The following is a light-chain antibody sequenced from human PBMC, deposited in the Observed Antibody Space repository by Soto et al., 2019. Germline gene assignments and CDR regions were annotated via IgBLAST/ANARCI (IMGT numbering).Light chain of an antibody. Sequence: DIQMTQSPSTLSASVGDRVTITCGASQSISSWLAWYQQKPGKAPKLLIYKASSLESGVPSRFSGSGSGTEFTLTISSLQPDDFATYYCQQYNSYSQGTFGQGTKVDIK. J-gene: IGKJ1*01. V-gene: IGKV1-5*03. CDR1: QSISSW. CDR3: QQYNSYSQGT. CDR2: KAS.